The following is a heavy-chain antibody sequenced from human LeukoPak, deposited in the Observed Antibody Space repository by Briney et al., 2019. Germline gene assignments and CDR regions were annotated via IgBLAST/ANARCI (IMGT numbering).Heavy chain of an antibody. CDR2: IWYDGSNK. D-gene: IGHD6-19*01. Sequence: GRSLRLSCAASGFTLSSYGMHWVRQAPGKGLEWVAVIWYDGSNKYYADSVKGRFTISRDNSKNTLYLQMNSLRAEDTAVYYCARASVRAGDAFDIWGQGTMVTVSS. J-gene: IGHJ3*02. CDR1: GFTLSSYG. CDR3: ARASVRAGDAFDI. V-gene: IGHV3-33*01.